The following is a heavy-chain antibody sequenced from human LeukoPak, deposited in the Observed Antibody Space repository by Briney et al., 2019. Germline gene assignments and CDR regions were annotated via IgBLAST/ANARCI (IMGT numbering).Heavy chain of an antibody. V-gene: IGHV4-34*01. Sequence: SETLSLTCAVYGGSFSGYYWSWIRQPPGKGLEWIGEINHSGSTNYNPSLKSRVTISVDTSKNQFSLKLSSVTAADTAVYYCARDWSAPAAVTAFDPWAREPWSPSPQ. CDR1: GGSFSGYY. J-gene: IGHJ5*02. CDR2: INHSGST. CDR3: ARDWSAPAAVTAFDP. D-gene: IGHD2-2*01.